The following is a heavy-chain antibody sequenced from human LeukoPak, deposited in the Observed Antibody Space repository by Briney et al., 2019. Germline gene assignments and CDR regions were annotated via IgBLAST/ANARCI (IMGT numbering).Heavy chain of an antibody. V-gene: IGHV1-2*02. CDR3: ARANFLYCSSSTCLFDY. CDR2: INPNDGDT. Sequence: AASVKVSCKASGYTFTDYYMHWVRQAPGQGFEWMGWINPNDGDTNYAQEFQGRVTMTRDTSISTAHMEVSRLRSDDTAVYYCARANFLYCSSSTCLFDYWGQGTLVTVSS. J-gene: IGHJ4*02. D-gene: IGHD2-2*01. CDR1: GYTFTDYY.